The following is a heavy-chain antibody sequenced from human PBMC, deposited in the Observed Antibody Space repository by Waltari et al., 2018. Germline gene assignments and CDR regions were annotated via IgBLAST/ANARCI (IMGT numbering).Heavy chain of an antibody. D-gene: IGHD3-3*01. J-gene: IGHJ6*03. Sequence: QVQLQESGPGLVKPSETLSLTCTVSGGSISSYYWSWIRQPPGKGLEWIGYIYTSGGTTYNPTLKRRVTISVDTSKNQFSLKLSSVTAADTAVYYCAREYYDFWSGWGYMDVWGKGTTVTVSS. CDR1: GGSISSYY. CDR3: AREYYDFWSGWGYMDV. V-gene: IGHV4-4*09. CDR2: IYTSGGT.